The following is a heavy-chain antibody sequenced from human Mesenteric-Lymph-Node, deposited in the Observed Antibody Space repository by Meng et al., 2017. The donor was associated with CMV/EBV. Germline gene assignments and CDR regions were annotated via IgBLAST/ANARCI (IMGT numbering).Heavy chain of an antibody. Sequence: ESGPGLVRPSETLSLTCIVSGVSVTRGAYHWSWIRQSPGKGLEWIGYIYGTGITIYNPSLKSRVTILLETSKNQFSLKLNSVTTADTAVYYCAKSRSSTPGIVDDWGQGTLVTVSS. CDR2: IYGTGIT. V-gene: IGHV4-61*08. CDR1: GVSVTRGAYH. D-gene: IGHD2/OR15-2a*01. CDR3: AKSRSSTPGIVDD. J-gene: IGHJ4*02.